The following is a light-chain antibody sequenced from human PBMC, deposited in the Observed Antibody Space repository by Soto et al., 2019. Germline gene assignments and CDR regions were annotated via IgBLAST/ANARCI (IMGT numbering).Light chain of an antibody. V-gene: IGKV4-1*01. CDR1: QSVLYSSTNKNY. J-gene: IGKJ1*01. CDR2: WAS. CDR3: HQYYSIPRT. Sequence: DIVMTQSPDSLAVSLGERATINCKSSQSVLYSSTNKNYLVWYQQKPGQPPKLLIYWASTRESGVPDRFNGSGSGTDFTLPISSLQAEDVAVYYCHQYYSIPRTFGQGTKVEIK.